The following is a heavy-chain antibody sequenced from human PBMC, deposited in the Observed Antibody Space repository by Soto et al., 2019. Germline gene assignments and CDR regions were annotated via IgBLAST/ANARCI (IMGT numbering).Heavy chain of an antibody. CDR1: GGSFSGYY. Sequence: QVQLQQWGAGLLKPSETLSLTCAVYGGSFSGYYWSWIRQPPGKGLEWIGEINHSGSTNYNPSLKSRVTISVDTSKNQFSLKLSSVSAADTAVYYCARGQKGASYYYYGMDVWGQGTTVTVSS. CDR3: ARGQKGASYYYYGMDV. V-gene: IGHV4-34*01. CDR2: INHSGST. J-gene: IGHJ6*02.